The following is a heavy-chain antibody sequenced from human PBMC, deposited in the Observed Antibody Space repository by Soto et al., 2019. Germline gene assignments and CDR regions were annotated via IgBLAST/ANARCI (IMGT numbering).Heavy chain of an antibody. CDR2: ISYDGSNK. D-gene: IGHD4-17*01. Sequence: QVQLVESGGGVVQPGRSLRLSCAASGFTFSSYGMDWVRQAPGKGLEWVAVISYDGSNKYYADSVKGRFTISRDNSKNTLYLQMNSLRAEDTAVYYCAKATVTTNYYFGMDVWGQGTKVTVSS. V-gene: IGHV3-30*18. CDR3: AKATVTTNYYFGMDV. CDR1: GFTFSSYG. J-gene: IGHJ6*02.